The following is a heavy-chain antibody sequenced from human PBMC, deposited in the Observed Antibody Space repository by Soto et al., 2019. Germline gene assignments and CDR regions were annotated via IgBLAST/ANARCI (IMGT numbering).Heavy chain of an antibody. CDR3: ARDLRYFDWPPGY. J-gene: IGHJ4*02. CDR2: ISGSGGST. V-gene: IGHV3-23*01. CDR1: GFTFSSYA. Sequence: GGSLRLSCAASGFTFSSYAMSWVRQAPGKGLEWVSAISGSGGSTYYADSVKGRFTISRDNSKNTLYLQMNSLRAEDTAVYYCARDLRYFDWPPGYWGQGTLVTVSS. D-gene: IGHD3-9*01.